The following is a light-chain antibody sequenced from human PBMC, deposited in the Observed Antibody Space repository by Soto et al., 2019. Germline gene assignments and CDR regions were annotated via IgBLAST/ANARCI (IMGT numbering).Light chain of an antibody. Sequence: DLQMTQSPSSLSASAGDRVTITCRASQGINNYLAWYQQKPGKVPKLLMYGASTLHSGVPSRFSGSGSGTDFTLTISSLQPEDVATYYCQKYDSAPYTFGPGTRVDI. J-gene: IGKJ3*01. CDR3: QKYDSAPYT. CDR2: GAS. V-gene: IGKV1-27*01. CDR1: QGINNY.